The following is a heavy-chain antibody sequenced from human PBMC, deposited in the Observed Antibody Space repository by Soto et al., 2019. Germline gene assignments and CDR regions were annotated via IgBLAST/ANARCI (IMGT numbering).Heavy chain of an antibody. V-gene: IGHV1-3*01. J-gene: IGHJ6*02. D-gene: IGHD2-8*01. CDR2: INAGNCNT. Sequence: ASVKVSCKASGYTFTSYAMHWVRQAPGQRLEWMGWINAGNCNTKYSQKFQGRVTITRDTSASTAYMELRSLRSEDTAVNYCARDRARYCTNGVCYYYGMDVWGQGTTVTGSS. CDR1: GYTFTSYA. CDR3: ARDRARYCTNGVCYYYGMDV.